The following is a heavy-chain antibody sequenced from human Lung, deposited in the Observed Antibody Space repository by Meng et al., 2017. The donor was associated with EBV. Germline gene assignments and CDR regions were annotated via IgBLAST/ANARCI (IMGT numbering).Heavy chain of an antibody. CDR1: VYTFTSYG. Sequence: QVQQVQSGSEVTEPGASGKVSCKASVYTFTSYGLSGVRQAPGQGLGWMGWISTYNGNTNYAQKLQGRVTMTTDTSTSTVYMEVRSLRSDDTAVYYCARVWNYDILTGYYTHYFDYWGQGTLVTVSS. CDR2: ISTYNGNT. V-gene: IGHV1-18*01. CDR3: ARVWNYDILTGYYTHYFDY. J-gene: IGHJ4*02. D-gene: IGHD3-9*01.